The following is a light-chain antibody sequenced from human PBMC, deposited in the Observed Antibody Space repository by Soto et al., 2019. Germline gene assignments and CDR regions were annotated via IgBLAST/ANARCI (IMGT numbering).Light chain of an antibody. Sequence: DIMMTQSPDSLTVSLGERATINCKTSPSIFYSSNNKTYLAWYQQKPGHPPKLLISWASTRAFGVPDRLSGSGSGTDFTLTISSLQAEDVAVYYSLQYSSSYTFVQGTKLEI. CDR3: LQYSSSYT. J-gene: IGKJ2*01. CDR1: PSIFYSSNNKTY. V-gene: IGKV4-1*01. CDR2: WAS.